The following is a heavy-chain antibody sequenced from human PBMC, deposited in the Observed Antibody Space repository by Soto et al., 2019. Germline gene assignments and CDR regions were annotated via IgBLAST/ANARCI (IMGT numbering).Heavy chain of an antibody. Sequence: GASVKVSCKASGYTFTSYDINWVRQATGQGLEWMGWMNPNSGNTGYAQKFQGRVTMTRNTSISTAYMELSSLRSEDTAVYYCARIWFGELYRWFDPWGQGPLVTISS. J-gene: IGHJ5*02. CDR3: ARIWFGELYRWFDP. D-gene: IGHD3-10*01. V-gene: IGHV1-8*01. CDR2: MNPNSGNT. CDR1: GYTFTSYD.